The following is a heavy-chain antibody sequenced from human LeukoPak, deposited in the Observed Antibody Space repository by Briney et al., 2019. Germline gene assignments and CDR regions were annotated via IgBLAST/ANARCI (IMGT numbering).Heavy chain of an antibody. CDR3: ARDLEWEGSGWYLFDY. CDR1: GYTFTSYA. J-gene: IGHJ4*02. V-gene: IGHV1-3*01. D-gene: IGHD6-19*01. Sequence: GASVKVSCKASGYTFTSYAMHWVRQAPGQRLEWMGWINAGNGNTKYSQKFQGRVTITRDTSASTAYMELSSLRSEDTAVYYCARDLEWEGSGWYLFDYWGQGTLVTVSP. CDR2: INAGNGNT.